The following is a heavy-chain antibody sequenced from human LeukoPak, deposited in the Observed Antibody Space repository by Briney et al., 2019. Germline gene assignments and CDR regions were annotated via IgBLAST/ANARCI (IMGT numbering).Heavy chain of an antibody. D-gene: IGHD2-2*01. CDR2: IYYSGST. Sequence: SETLSLTCTVSGGSISSSSYYWGWIRQPPGKGLEWIGSIYYSGSTYYNPSLKSRVTISVDTSKNQFSLKLSSVTAADTAVYYCAGHQAQLLFGPTPNFDYWGQGTLVTVSS. V-gene: IGHV4-39*01. CDR3: AGHQAQLLFGPTPNFDY. J-gene: IGHJ4*02. CDR1: GGSISSSSYY.